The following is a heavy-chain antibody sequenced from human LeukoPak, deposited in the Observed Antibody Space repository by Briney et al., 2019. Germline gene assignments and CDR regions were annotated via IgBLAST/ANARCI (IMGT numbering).Heavy chain of an antibody. J-gene: IGHJ4*02. Sequence: GGSLRLSCAASGFTFSSYAMSWVRQAPGKGLEWVSAISGSDGSTYYADSVKGRFTISRDNSKNTLYLQMNSLRAEDTAVYYCAKPGYSSSWSPALWGQGTLVTVSS. CDR2: ISGSDGST. CDR3: AKPGYSSSWSPAL. V-gene: IGHV3-23*01. D-gene: IGHD6-13*01. CDR1: GFTFSSYA.